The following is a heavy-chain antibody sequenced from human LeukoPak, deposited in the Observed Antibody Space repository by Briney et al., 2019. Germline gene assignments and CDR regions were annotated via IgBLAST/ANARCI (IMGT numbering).Heavy chain of an antibody. CDR1: GFTFSSYS. CDR2: ISSSSSYI. CDR3: ARGDIEVDAFDI. V-gene: IGHV3-21*01. J-gene: IGHJ3*02. Sequence: GGSLRLSCAASGFTFSSYSTNWVRQAPGKGLEWVSSISSSSSYIYYADSVKGRFTISRDNAKNSLYLQMNSLRAEDTAVYYCARGDIEVDAFDIWGQGTMVTVSS.